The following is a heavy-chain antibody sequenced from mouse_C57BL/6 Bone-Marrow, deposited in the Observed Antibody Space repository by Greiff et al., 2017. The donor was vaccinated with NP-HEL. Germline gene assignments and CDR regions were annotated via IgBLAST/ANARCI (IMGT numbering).Heavy chain of an antibody. CDR3: ARKGYYGSSWYFDV. Sequence: QVQLHHSGAELVKPGASVKISCKASGYAFSSYWMNWVKQRPGKGLEWIGQIYPGDGATNYTGKFKGKATLTADKSSSTAYMQLSSLTSEDSAVYFCARKGYYGSSWYFDVWGTGTTVTVAS. V-gene: IGHV1-80*01. CDR2: IYPGDGAT. D-gene: IGHD1-1*01. CDR1: GYAFSSYW. J-gene: IGHJ1*03.